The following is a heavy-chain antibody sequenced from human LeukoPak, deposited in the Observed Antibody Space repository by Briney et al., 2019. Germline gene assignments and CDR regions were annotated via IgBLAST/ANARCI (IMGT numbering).Heavy chain of an antibody. CDR2: ISAYNGNT. J-gene: IGHJ4*02. CDR1: GYTFTSYG. CDR3: ARPMLGSISLGY. D-gene: IGHD3-10*02. V-gene: IGHV1-18*01. Sequence: ASVKVSCKASGYTFTSYGISWVRQAPGQGLEWMGWISAYNGNTNYAQKLQGRVTMTTDTSTSTAYMELSRLRSDDTAVYYCARPMLGSISLGYWGQGTLVTVSS.